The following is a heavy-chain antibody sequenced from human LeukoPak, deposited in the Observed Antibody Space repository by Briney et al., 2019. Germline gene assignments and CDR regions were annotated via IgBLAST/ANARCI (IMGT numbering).Heavy chain of an antibody. CDR1: GFTVSSNY. V-gene: IGHV3-66*01. D-gene: IGHD1-7*01. CDR2: IYSGGST. Sequence: PGGSLRLSCAASGFTVSSNYMSWVRQAPGKGLEWVSVIYSGGSTYSADSVKGRFTISRDNSKNTVYLQMNSLRAEDTAVYYCARERVFNWNYWFDYWGQGTLVTVSS. CDR3: ARERVFNWNYWFDY. J-gene: IGHJ4*02.